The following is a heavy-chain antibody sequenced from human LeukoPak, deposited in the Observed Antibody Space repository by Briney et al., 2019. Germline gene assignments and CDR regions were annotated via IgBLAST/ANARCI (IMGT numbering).Heavy chain of an antibody. Sequence: PSETLSLTCAVYGGSFSGYYWSWIRRPPGKGLEWIGEINHSGSTNYNPSLKSRVTISVDTSKNQFSLKLSSVTAADTAVYYCARGLITDYWGQGTLVTVSS. CDR1: GGSFSGYY. J-gene: IGHJ4*02. D-gene: IGHD3-16*01. CDR3: ARGLITDY. CDR2: INHSGST. V-gene: IGHV4-34*01.